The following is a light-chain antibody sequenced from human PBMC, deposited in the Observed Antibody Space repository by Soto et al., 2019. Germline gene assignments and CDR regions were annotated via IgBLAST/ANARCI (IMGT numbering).Light chain of an antibody. J-gene: IGLJ1*01. CDR3: ISYTSSSTPYV. CDR2: EVS. V-gene: IGLV2-14*01. Sequence: SALTQPASVSGSPGQSITISCTGTSSDVGGYNYVSWYQQHPGKAPKLMIYEVSNRPSGVSNRFSGSKSGNTASLTISGLQAEDEADYYCISYTSSSTPYVFGTGTKVTLL. CDR1: SSDVGGYNY.